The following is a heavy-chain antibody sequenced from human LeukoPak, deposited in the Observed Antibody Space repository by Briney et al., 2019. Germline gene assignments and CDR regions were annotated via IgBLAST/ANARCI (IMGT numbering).Heavy chain of an antibody. CDR2: IKQDGSEK. V-gene: IGHV3-7*01. J-gene: IGHJ6*03. CDR3: ARDTYSSSWPPYYYYYYMDV. D-gene: IGHD6-13*01. Sequence: GGSLRLSCAASGLTFSSYWMSWVRQAPGKGLEWVANIKQDGSEKYYVDSVKGRFTISRDNAKNSLYLQMNSLRAEDTAVYYCARDTYSSSWPPYYYYYYMDVWGKGTTVTISS. CDR1: GLTFSSYW.